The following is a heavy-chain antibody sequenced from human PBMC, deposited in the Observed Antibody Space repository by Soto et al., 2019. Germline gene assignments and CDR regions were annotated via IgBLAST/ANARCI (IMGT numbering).Heavy chain of an antibody. Sequence: ASVKVSCKASGYTFTSYGISWVRQAPGQGLEWMGWISAYNGNTNYAQKLQGRVTMTTDTSTSTAYMELRSLRSEDTAVYYCARAFTIFGVVIITWFDPWGQGTLVTVSS. J-gene: IGHJ5*02. D-gene: IGHD3-3*01. CDR1: GYTFTSYG. CDR2: ISAYNGNT. V-gene: IGHV1-18*01. CDR3: ARAFTIFGVVIITWFDP.